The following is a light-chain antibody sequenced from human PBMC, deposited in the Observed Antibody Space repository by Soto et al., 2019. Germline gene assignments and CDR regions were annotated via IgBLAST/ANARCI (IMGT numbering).Light chain of an antibody. CDR2: EVS. CDR3: TSYSRYRALV. Sequence: QSVLTQPASVSGSLGQSITISCTGTSSDIGGYKYVSWYQQHPGKALKLIIFEVSNRPSGVSDRFSGSNSGNTASLTISGLQAEDEADYYCTSYSRYRALVFGGGTK. CDR1: SSDIGGYKY. V-gene: IGLV2-14*01. J-gene: IGLJ3*02.